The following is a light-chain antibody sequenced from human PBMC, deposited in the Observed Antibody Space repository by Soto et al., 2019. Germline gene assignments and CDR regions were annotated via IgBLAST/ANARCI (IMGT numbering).Light chain of an antibody. CDR3: QQSESPSLT. CDR2: DAS. J-gene: IGKJ4*01. Sequence: DIQMTQSPYTLSASVGDRITITCRASESINNGLAWYQQKPGKAPKLLIYDASSLESGIPSRFSGSGSGTEFTLTISSLQPDDFATYYCQQSESPSLTFGGGTKVDIK. V-gene: IGKV1-5*01. CDR1: ESINNG.